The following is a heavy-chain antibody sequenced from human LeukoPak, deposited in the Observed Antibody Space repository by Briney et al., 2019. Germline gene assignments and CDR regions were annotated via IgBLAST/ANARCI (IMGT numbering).Heavy chain of an antibody. V-gene: IGHV1-18*01. D-gene: IGHD3-10*01. CDR3: ARFRAGVGEPYGDY. J-gene: IGHJ4*02. CDR2: ISAYNDNT. Sequence: ASVKVSCKASGYTFTMYGITWVRQAPGQGLEWMGWISAYNDNTNYAQKLQGRVTMTTDTSTSTAYMDLRSLRSDDTAVYYCARFRAGVGEPYGDYWGQGTLVTVSS. CDR1: GYTFTMYG.